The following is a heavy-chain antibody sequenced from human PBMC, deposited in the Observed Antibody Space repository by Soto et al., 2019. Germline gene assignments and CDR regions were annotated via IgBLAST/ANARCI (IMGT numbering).Heavy chain of an antibody. D-gene: IGHD1-26*01. CDR3: ARARKLSRVGATDYYYGMDV. CDR2: IYYSGST. J-gene: IGHJ6*02. CDR1: GGSISSYY. V-gene: IGHV4-59*01. Sequence: TSETLSLTCTVSGGSISSYYWSWIRQPPGKGLEWIGYIYYSGSTNYNPSLKSRVTISVDTSKNQFSLKLSSVTAADTAVYYCARARKLSRVGATDYYYGMDVWGQGTTVTVSS.